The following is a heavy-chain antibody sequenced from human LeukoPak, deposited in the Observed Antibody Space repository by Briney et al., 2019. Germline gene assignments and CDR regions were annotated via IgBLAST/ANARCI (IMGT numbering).Heavy chain of an antibody. Sequence: SVKVSCKASGFTFTSSAMQWVRQARGQRLEWIGWIVVGSGNTNYAQKFQERVTITRDMSTSTAYMELSSLRSEDTAVYYCARAYDFPWYFDLWGRGTLVTVSS. V-gene: IGHV1-58*02. CDR1: GFTFTSSA. D-gene: IGHD3-3*01. J-gene: IGHJ2*01. CDR3: ARAYDFPWYFDL. CDR2: IVVGSGNT.